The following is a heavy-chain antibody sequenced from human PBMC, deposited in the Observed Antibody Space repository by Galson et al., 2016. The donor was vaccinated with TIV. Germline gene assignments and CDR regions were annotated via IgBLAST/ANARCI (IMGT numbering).Heavy chain of an antibody. CDR1: GFTFSLYG. CDR2: IWNDATTT. V-gene: IGHV3-33*01. Sequence: SLRLSCATSGFTFSLYGMHWVRQAPGKGLEWVAVIWNDATTTYYADSVKGRFTISRDNSKNTLYLQMNSLRAEDTAVYYCARTHDIALTPFDIWGQGTMVAVSS. J-gene: IGHJ3*02. D-gene: IGHD5-12*01. CDR3: ARTHDIALTPFDI.